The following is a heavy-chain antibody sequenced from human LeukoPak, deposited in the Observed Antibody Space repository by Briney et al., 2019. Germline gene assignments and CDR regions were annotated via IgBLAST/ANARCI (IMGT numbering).Heavy chain of an antibody. CDR3: ARGEKGFLEWFYY. J-gene: IGHJ4*02. Sequence: ASVKVSCKASGGTFSSYAISWVRQAPGQGLEWMGWMNPNSGNTGYAQKFQGRVTMTRNTSISTAYMELSSLRSEDTAVYYCARGEKGFLEWFYYWGQGTLVTVSS. CDR2: MNPNSGNT. CDR1: GGTFSSYA. V-gene: IGHV1-8*02. D-gene: IGHD3-3*01.